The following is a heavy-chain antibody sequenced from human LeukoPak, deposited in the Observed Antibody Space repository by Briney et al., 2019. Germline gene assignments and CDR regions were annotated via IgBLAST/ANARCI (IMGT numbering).Heavy chain of an antibody. CDR2: IRSKANSYAT. J-gene: IGHJ4*02. CDR3: TSRAMLGDY. V-gene: IGHV3-73*01. D-gene: IGHD3-10*02. Sequence: GGSLRLYCAASGFTFSGSAMHWVRPASGKGLEWVGRIRSKANSYATAYAASVKGRFTISRDDSKNTAYLQMNSLKTEDTAVYYCTSRAMLGDYWGQGTLVTVSS. CDR1: GFTFSGSA.